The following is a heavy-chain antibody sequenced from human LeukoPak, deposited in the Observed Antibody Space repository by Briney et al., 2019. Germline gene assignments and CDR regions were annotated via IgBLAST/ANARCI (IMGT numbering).Heavy chain of an antibody. CDR3: AKELSEMATISPFDY. D-gene: IGHD5-24*01. V-gene: IGHV3-23*01. CDR1: GFTFSSYA. Sequence: EPGGSLRLSCAASGFTFSSYAMSWVRQAPGKGLEWVSGISGSGSSTYYADSVKGRFTISRDNSKNTLYLQMNSLRAEDTAVYYCAKELSEMATISPFDYWGQGTLVTVSS. J-gene: IGHJ4*02. CDR2: ISGSGSST.